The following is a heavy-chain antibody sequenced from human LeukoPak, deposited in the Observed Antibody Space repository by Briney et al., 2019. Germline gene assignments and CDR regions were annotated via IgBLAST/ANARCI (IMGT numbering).Heavy chain of an antibody. D-gene: IGHD6-13*01. Sequence: GGSLRLSCAASGFTFSSYEMNWVRQAPGKGLEWVSYISSSGSTIYYADSVKGRFTISRDNAKNSLYLQVNSLRAEDTAVYYCASLPSYSSSWYSWGQGTLVTVSS. J-gene: IGHJ5*02. CDR2: ISSSGSTI. CDR3: ASLPSYSSSWYS. V-gene: IGHV3-48*03. CDR1: GFTFSSYE.